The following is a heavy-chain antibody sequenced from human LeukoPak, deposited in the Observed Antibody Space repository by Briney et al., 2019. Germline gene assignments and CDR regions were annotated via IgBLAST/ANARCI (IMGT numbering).Heavy chain of an antibody. CDR3: ARDRQWLVLEA. D-gene: IGHD6-19*01. CDR2: IYYSGST. CDR1: GGSISSYY. Sequence: SETLSLTCTVSGGSISSYYWSWIRQPPGKGLEWIGYIYYSGSTNYNPSLKSRVTISVDTSKNQFSLKLSSVTAADTAVYYCARDRQWLVLEAWGQGTMVTVSS. V-gene: IGHV4-59*01. J-gene: IGHJ3*01.